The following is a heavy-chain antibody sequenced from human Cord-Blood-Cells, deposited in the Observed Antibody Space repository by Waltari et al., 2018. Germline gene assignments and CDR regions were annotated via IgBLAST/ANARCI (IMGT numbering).Heavy chain of an antibody. CDR1: GGSFSGYY. CDR3: AGSGYSSSWYDT. CDR2: INHSGST. D-gene: IGHD6-13*01. V-gene: IGHV4-34*01. J-gene: IGHJ5*02. Sequence: QVQLQQWGAGLLKPSETLSLTCAVYGGSFSGYYWSWIRQPPGKGLEWMGEINHSGSTNYNPSLKSRVTISVDTSKNQFSLKLSSVTAADTAVYYCAGSGYSSSWYDTWGQGTLVTVSS.